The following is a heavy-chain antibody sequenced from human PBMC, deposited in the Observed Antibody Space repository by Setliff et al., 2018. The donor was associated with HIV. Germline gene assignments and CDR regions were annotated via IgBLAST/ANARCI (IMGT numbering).Heavy chain of an antibody. CDR3: ARRLGATVFYYFDY. Sequence: PSETLSLTCAVSGGSISSSNYWSWIRQPPGQGLEWIGETSHSGKTNYNPSLKSRVTISVDTSKNQFSLKLSSVTAADTAVYYCARRLGATVFYYFDYWGQGTLVTVSS. J-gene: IGHJ4*02. D-gene: IGHD3-16*01. V-gene: IGHV4-4*02. CDR2: TSHSGKT. CDR1: GGSISSSNY.